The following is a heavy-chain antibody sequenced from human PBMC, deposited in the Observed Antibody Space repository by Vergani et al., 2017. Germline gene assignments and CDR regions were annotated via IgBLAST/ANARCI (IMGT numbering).Heavy chain of an antibody. Sequence: VQLQESGPGLVKPSETLSLTCTVSGGSISSYYWSWIRQPPGKGLEWIGYIYYSGSTNYNPSLKSRVTISVDTSKNQFSLKLSSVTAADTAVYYCARGSIAAALNYWGQGTLVTVSS. V-gene: IGHV4-59*08. D-gene: IGHD6-13*01. CDR2: IYYSGST. CDR3: ARGSIAAALNY. J-gene: IGHJ4*02. CDR1: GGSISSYY.